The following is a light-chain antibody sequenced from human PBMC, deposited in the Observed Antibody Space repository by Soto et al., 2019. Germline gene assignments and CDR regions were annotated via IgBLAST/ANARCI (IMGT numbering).Light chain of an antibody. CDR1: QSVRSS. CDR3: QQRSNWPGT. V-gene: IGKV3-11*01. Sequence: EIVLTQSPATLSLSPGERATLSCRATQSVRSSLAWYLQQPGQAPRLLIYDASKRATGIPARFSGSGSGTDFTLTISSLEPKDCAVYYCQQRSNWPGTFGQGTKVEIK. CDR2: DAS. J-gene: IGKJ1*01.